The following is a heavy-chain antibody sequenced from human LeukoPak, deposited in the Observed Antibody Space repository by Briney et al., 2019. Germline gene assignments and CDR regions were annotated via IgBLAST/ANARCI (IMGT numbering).Heavy chain of an antibody. V-gene: IGHV4-30-4*01. J-gene: IGHJ4*02. Sequence: SQTLSLTCTVSGGSISSGDYYWSWIRQPPGKGLEWIGYIYYSGSTYYNPSLKSRVTISVDTSKNQFSLKLSSVTAADTAVYYCARTDIVVVPAASGDYWGQGTLVTVSS. CDR1: GGSISSGDYY. CDR3: ARTDIVVVPAASGDY. CDR2: IYYSGST. D-gene: IGHD2-2*01.